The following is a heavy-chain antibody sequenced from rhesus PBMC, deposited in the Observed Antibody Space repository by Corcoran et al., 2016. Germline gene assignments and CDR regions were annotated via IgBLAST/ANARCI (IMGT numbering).Heavy chain of an antibody. J-gene: IGHJ2*01. CDR2: INGNSGRT. CDR3: ARFNDVDQSGYSYWYFDI. CDR1: VGSFSSYR. Sequence: QVQLQESGPGLVKPSATLSPTSAVSVGSFSSYRWSWIRQPPGKGLEWIGEINGNSGRTNYNPSHKSRVTISKDAPKNQFSLKLSSVTGADTAVYYCARFNDVDQSGYSYWYFDIWGPGTPITISS. D-gene: IGHD3-28*01. V-gene: IGHV4-80*01.